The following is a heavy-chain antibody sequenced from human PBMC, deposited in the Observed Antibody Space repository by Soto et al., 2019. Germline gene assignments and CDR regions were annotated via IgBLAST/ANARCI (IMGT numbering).Heavy chain of an antibody. V-gene: IGHV3-33*01. D-gene: IGHD3-22*01. J-gene: IGHJ3*02. CDR1: GFTFSSYG. CDR3: ARGGYYYESSGYYPCAFDI. CDR2: RWYDGSNK. Sequence: QGQLVESGGGVVQPGRSLRLSCAASGFTFSSYGMHWVRQAPGKGLEWVAVRWYDGSNKYYADSVKGRFTISRDNSKNTLDLQMNRLRAEDKAVYYGARGGYYYESSGYYPCAFDIWGQGTMVTVSS.